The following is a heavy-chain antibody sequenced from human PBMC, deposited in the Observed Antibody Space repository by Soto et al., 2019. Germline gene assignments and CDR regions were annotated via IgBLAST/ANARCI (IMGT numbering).Heavy chain of an antibody. CDR3: ARAGDSSGPVALGY. CDR1: GGSISSGGSS. D-gene: IGHD6-19*01. Sequence: QLQLQESGSGLVKPSQTLSLTCAVSGGSISSGGSSWSWIRQPPGKGLEWIGYIYHSGSTYYNPSLKSRVTVSVARSKSQFYVKLSSVTAADTAVYYCARAGDSSGPVALGYWGRGTLVTVSS. J-gene: IGHJ4*02. V-gene: IGHV4-30-2*01. CDR2: IYHSGST.